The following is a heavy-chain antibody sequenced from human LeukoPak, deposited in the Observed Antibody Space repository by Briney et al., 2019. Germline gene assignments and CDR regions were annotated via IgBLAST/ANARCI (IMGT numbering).Heavy chain of an antibody. D-gene: IGHD6-19*01. Sequence: SETLSLTCTATGGSISSSTYYWGWIRQPPGKGLEWIGSIYYSGSTYYNPSLKSRVTISVDTSKNQFSLKLSSVTAADTAVYYCARDSDYYSSGWSPWDYWGQGTLVTVSS. V-gene: IGHV4-39*07. CDR3: ARDSDYYSSGWSPWDY. J-gene: IGHJ4*02. CDR1: GGSISSSTYY. CDR2: IYYSGST.